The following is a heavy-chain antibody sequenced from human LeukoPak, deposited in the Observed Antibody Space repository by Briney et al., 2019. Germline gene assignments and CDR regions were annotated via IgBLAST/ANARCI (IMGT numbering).Heavy chain of an antibody. D-gene: IGHD4-11*01. V-gene: IGHV3-23*01. CDR3: AKAKSYYSNYDY. Sequence: GGSLRLSCAASGFTFSIYAMSWVRQAPGKGLEWVSVISGSGANTYYADSVKGRFTISRDNSKNTLYLQMNSLRAEDTAVYYCAKAKSYYSNYDYWGQGTLVTVSS. CDR1: GFTFSIYA. CDR2: ISGSGANT. J-gene: IGHJ4*02.